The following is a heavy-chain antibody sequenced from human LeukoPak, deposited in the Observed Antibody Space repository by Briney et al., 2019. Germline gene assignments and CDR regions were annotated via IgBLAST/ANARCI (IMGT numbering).Heavy chain of an antibody. Sequence: PGGSLRLSCAASGFTFSSYEMNWVRQAPGKGLEWVSYISSSGSTIYYADSVKGRFTISRDNAKNSLYLQMNSLRVDDTAVYYCASRILFGLPDGFDIWGRGTMVTVSS. D-gene: IGHD2-15*01. CDR3: ASRILFGLPDGFDI. CDR1: GFTFSSYE. J-gene: IGHJ3*02. V-gene: IGHV3-48*03. CDR2: ISSSGSTI.